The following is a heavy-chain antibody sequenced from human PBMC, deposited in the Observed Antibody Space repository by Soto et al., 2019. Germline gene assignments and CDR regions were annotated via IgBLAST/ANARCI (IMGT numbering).Heavy chain of an antibody. V-gene: IGHV4-59*01. Sequence: SETLSLTCTVSGGSLSSNYWTWIRQSPGKGLEWIGYVYFSGNTNYNPSLKSRVTIPIDTSKNQFSLRLASVTAADTAFYYCGSVRPSGYVLSWGQGTLVTVSS. CDR1: GGSLSSNY. CDR2: VYFSGNT. J-gene: IGHJ5*02. D-gene: IGHD6-13*01. CDR3: GSVRPSGYVLS.